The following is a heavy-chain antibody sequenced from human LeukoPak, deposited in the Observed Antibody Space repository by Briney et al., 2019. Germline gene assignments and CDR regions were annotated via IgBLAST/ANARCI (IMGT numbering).Heavy chain of an antibody. CDR2: IYYSGST. Sequence: SETLSLTCTVSGGSISGSSYYWSWIRQPPGKGLEWIGYIYYSGSTNYNPSLKSRVTISVDTSKNQFSLNLSSVTAADTAMYYCARDRSPEGYYDSSHWDYYHGMDVWGQGTTVTVSS. CDR1: GGSISGSSYY. J-gene: IGHJ6*02. V-gene: IGHV4-61*01. D-gene: IGHD3-22*01. CDR3: ARDRSPEGYYDSSHWDYYHGMDV.